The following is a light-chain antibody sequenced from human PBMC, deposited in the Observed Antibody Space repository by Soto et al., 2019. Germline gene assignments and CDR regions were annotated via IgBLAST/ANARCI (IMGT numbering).Light chain of an antibody. Sequence: QSVLTQPPSASGTPGQRVTISCSGSSSNIGSNTVNWYQQLPGTAAKLLIYSNNQRPSGVADRFSGSKSGTSASLAISGLEFEDEADYYCAAWDAGLNGYVFGTGTKVTVL. V-gene: IGLV1-44*01. CDR2: SNN. CDR3: AAWDAGLNGYV. CDR1: SSNIGSNT. J-gene: IGLJ1*01.